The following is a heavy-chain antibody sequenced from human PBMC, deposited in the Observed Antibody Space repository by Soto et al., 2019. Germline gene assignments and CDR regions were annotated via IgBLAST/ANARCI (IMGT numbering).Heavy chain of an antibody. D-gene: IGHD3-10*01. CDR3: AHRGYYGSGSYSYYFDY. CDR2: IYWDDDK. V-gene: IGHV2-5*02. Sequence: QITLKESGPTLVKPTQTLTLTCTFSGFSLSTSGVGVGWIRQPPGKALEWLALIYWDDDKRYSPSLKSRLTITKDTSKNQVVLTMTNMDPVDTATYYCAHRGYYGSGSYSYYFDYWGQGTLVTVSS. J-gene: IGHJ4*02. CDR1: GFSLSTSGVG.